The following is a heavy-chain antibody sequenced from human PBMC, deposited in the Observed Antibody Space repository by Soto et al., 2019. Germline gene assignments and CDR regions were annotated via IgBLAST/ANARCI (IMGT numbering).Heavy chain of an antibody. V-gene: IGHV3-7*01. D-gene: IGHD1-26*01. Sequence: GESLKISCAASGFTFSSYWMSWVRQAPGKGLEWVANLKQDGSEKYYVDSVKGRFTISRDNAKNSLYLQMNSLRAEDTAVYYCARGGEWVLLFAFDIWGQGTMVTVSS. CDR2: LKQDGSEK. CDR3: ARGGEWVLLFAFDI. CDR1: GFTFSSYW. J-gene: IGHJ3*02.